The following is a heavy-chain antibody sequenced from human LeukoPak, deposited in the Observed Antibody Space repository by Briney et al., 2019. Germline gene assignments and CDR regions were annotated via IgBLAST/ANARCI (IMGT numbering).Heavy chain of an antibody. J-gene: IGHJ4*02. D-gene: IGHD3-10*01. Sequence: ASVTVSCKASGYPFSAHFLNWVRQAPGQGLEWMGNIDTTTGNPRYAQDFTGRFVFSLDTSVSTAYLQITSLKANDTAAYYCVRGTPTPGMDYWGQGTQVTVSS. CDR2: IDTTTGNP. CDR3: VRGTPTPGMDY. CDR1: GYPFSAHF. V-gene: IGHV7-4-1*02.